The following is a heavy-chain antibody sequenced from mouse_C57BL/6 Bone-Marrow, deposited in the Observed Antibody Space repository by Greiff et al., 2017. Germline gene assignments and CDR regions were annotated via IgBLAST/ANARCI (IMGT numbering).Heavy chain of an antibody. CDR1: GYTFTSYW. CDR2: IDTNSGGT. Sequence: QVQLQQPGAELVKPGASVKLSCKASGYTFTSYWMHWVKQRPGRGLEWIGRIDTNSGGTKYNEKFKSKATLTVDKPSSTAYMQLSSLTSEDSAVYDCARRGCYYAMDYWGQGTSVTVSS. V-gene: IGHV1-72*01. J-gene: IGHJ4*01. CDR3: ARRGCYYAMDY.